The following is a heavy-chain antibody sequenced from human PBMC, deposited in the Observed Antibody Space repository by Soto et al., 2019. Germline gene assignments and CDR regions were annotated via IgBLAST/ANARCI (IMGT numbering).Heavy chain of an antibody. D-gene: IGHD2-2*01. CDR2: IYPGDSDT. Sequence: GESLKISCKGSGYSFTSYWIGWVRQMPGKGLEWMGIIYPGDSDTRYSPSFQGQVTISADKSISTAYLQWSSLKASDTAMYYCATALYCSSTSCPTDYWGKGTLVTVSS. J-gene: IGHJ4*02. CDR1: GYSFTSYW. V-gene: IGHV5-51*01. CDR3: ATALYCSSTSCPTDY.